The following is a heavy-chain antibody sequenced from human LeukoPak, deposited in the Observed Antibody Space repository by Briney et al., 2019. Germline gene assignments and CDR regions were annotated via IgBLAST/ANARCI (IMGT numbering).Heavy chain of an antibody. Sequence: ASVKVSCKASGYTFTGYYMHWVRQAPGQGLEWMGWINPNSGGTNYAQKFQGRVTMTRDTSISTAYMELSRLRSDDTAVYYCARDFKYSYGPWDYWGQGTLVTVSS. CDR3: ARDFKYSYGPWDY. V-gene: IGHV1-2*02. J-gene: IGHJ4*02. CDR2: INPNSGGT. CDR1: GYTFTGYY. D-gene: IGHD5-18*01.